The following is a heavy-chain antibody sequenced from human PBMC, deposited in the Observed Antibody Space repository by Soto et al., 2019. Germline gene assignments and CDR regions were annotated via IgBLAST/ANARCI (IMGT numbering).Heavy chain of an antibody. V-gene: IGHV3-23*01. CDR3: AKWDTIFGVVIIDYGMDV. CDR1: GFTFSSYA. J-gene: IGHJ6*02. Sequence: GGSLRLSCAASGFTFSSYAMSWVHQAPGKGLEWVSAISGSGGSTYYADSVKGRFTISRDNSKNTLYLQMNSLGAEDTAVYYCAKWDTIFGVVIIDYGMDVWGQGTTVTVSS. CDR2: ISGSGGST. D-gene: IGHD3-3*01.